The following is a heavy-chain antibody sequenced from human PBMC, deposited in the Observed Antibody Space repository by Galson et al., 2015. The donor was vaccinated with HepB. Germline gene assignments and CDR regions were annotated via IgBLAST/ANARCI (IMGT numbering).Heavy chain of an antibody. V-gene: IGHV3-23*01. CDR3: AKSPPGTAVAGFFDY. Sequence: SLRLSCAASGFTFSSYAMSWVRQAPGKGLEWVSTISGSGVGTYYADSVKGRFTISRGNSKNTLFLQMSSLRAEDTAVYYCAKSPPGTAVAGFFDYWGQGTLVTVSS. D-gene: IGHD6-19*01. CDR2: ISGSGVGT. J-gene: IGHJ4*02. CDR1: GFTFSSYA.